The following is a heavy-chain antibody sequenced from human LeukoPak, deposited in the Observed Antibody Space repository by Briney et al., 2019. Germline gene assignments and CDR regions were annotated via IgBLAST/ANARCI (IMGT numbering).Heavy chain of an antibody. CDR3: AKSTARLGIAFAFDI. Sequence: PGGSLRLSCAASGFTFKTYSMNWVRQAPGKGLEWVSSITPTSSKTHIYYADSVKGRFTISRDNANNSLYLQMNSLRAEDMALYYCAKSTARLGIAFAFDIWGQGTMVTVSS. J-gene: IGHJ3*02. D-gene: IGHD7-27*01. CDR2: ITPTSSKTHI. CDR1: GFTFKTYS. V-gene: IGHV3-21*04.